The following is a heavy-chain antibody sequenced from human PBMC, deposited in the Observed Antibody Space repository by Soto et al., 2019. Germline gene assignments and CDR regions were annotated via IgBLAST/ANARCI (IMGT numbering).Heavy chain of an antibody. J-gene: IGHJ5*02. V-gene: IGHV4-31*03. D-gene: IGHD1-26*01. CDR2: IYYSGST. Sequence: PSETLSLPCTVSGGSISSGGYYWSWIRQHPGKGLEWIGYIYYSGSTYYNPSLKSRVTISVDTSKNQFSLKLSSVTAADTAVYYCARDQAGSWFDPWGQGTLVTVSS. CDR1: GGSISSGGYY. CDR3: ARDQAGSWFDP.